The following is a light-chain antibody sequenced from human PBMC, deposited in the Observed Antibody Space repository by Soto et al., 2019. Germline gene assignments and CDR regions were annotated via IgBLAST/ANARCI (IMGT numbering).Light chain of an antibody. CDR2: KDS. CDR3: YSAADNNVV. V-gene: IGLV3-27*01. CDR1: ILAKKY. Sequence: SYELTQPSSVSVSPGQTARITCSGDILAKKYARWFQQKPGQAPVLVIYKDSGRPSGIPERFSGSSSGTTVTLTISGAQVDDEADYYCYSAADNNVVFGGGTQLTVL. J-gene: IGLJ2*01.